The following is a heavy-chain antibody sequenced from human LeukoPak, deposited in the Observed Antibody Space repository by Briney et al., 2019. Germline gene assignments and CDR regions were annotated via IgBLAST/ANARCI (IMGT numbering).Heavy chain of an antibody. Sequence: SETLSLTCTVSGGSLGSYYWSWIRQPPGKGLEWIGYIYYSGSTNYNPSLKSRVTISVDTSKNQFSLKLSSVTAADTAVYYCASSVSGGELDYCGQGTLVTVSS. D-gene: IGHD3-16*01. CDR1: GGSLGSYY. V-gene: IGHV4-59*01. CDR2: IYYSGST. J-gene: IGHJ4*02. CDR3: ASSVSGGELDY.